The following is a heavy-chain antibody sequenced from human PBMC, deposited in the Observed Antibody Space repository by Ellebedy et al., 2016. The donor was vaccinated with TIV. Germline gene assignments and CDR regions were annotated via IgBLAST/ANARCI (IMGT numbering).Heavy chain of an antibody. J-gene: IGHJ4*02. D-gene: IGHD2-15*01. CDR2: IWYDGSNK. V-gene: IGHV3-33*01. Sequence: GESLKISXAASGFTFSSYGMHWVRQAPGKGLEWVAVIWYDGSNKYYADSVKGRFTISRDNSKNTLYLQMNSLRAEDTAVYYCARDKASNQPLLPDYWGQGTLLTVSS. CDR3: ARDKASNQPLLPDY. CDR1: GFTFSSYG.